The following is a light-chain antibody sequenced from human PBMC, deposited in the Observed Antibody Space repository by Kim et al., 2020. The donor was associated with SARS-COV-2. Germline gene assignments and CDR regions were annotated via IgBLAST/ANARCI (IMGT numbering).Light chain of an antibody. Sequence: DIQMTQSPSTLSASVGDRVTITCRASQNVKTWLAWYQQKPGKAPKLLIYKASSLASAVPSRFSGSGSGTEFTLTVSSLQPDDFATYYCQQYDGYSQTFGQGTKVEIK. V-gene: IGKV1-5*03. J-gene: IGKJ1*01. CDR3: QQYDGYSQT. CDR1: QNVKTW. CDR2: KAS.